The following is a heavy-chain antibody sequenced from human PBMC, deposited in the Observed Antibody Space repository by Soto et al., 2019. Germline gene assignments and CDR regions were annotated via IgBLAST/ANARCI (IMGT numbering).Heavy chain of an antibody. D-gene: IGHD4-4*01. CDR2: IYAAGHT. J-gene: IGHJ6*04. CDR3: ARGRVTSGTYYMDV. Sequence: GGSLRLSCATSGFSVIDSYLSWVRQAPGKGLEWVSVIYAAGHTYYPDSVKGRFIISRDKSENTVYLQMNSLRAEDTAMYYCARGRVTSGTYYMDVWGKGTTVTVSS. V-gene: IGHV3-66*01. CDR1: GFSVIDSY.